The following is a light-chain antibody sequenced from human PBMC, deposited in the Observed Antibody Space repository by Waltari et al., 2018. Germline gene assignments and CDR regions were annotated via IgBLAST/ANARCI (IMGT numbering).Light chain of an antibody. CDR3: QSADSSGSYIV. Sequence: SYELTQPPSVSVSPGQTARITCSGDALPNQYAYWYQHEPGQAPLLVIYKDTQRPSGIPERFSGSSSGTTVTLTISGVQAEDEADYYCQSADSSGSYIVFGGGTQLTVL. CDR1: ALPNQY. CDR2: KDT. J-gene: IGLJ7*01. V-gene: IGLV3-25*03.